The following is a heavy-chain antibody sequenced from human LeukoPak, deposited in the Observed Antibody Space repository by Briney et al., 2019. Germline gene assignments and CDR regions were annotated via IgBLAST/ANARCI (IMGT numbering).Heavy chain of an antibody. CDR3: ARGHPVEDIVVVVAATFAFDI. Sequence: PGGSLRLSCAASGFTFSNAWMSWVRQAPGKGLEWVAVISYDGSNKYYADSVKGRFTISRDNSKNTLYLQMNSLRAEDTAVYYCARGHPVEDIVVVVAATFAFDIWGQGTMVTVSS. CDR1: GFTFSNAW. V-gene: IGHV3-30-3*01. CDR2: ISYDGSNK. D-gene: IGHD2-15*01. J-gene: IGHJ3*02.